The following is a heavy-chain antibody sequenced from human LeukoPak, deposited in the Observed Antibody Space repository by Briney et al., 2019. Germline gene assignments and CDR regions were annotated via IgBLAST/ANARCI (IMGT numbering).Heavy chain of an antibody. Sequence: SETLSLTCAVYGVSFSGYYWSWIRQPPGKGLEWIGEINHSGSTNYNPSLKSRVTIPVDTSKNQFSLKLSSVTAADTAVYYCARGSLWFGEDYWGQGTLVTVSS. CDR1: GVSFSGYY. CDR3: ARGSLWFGEDY. V-gene: IGHV4-34*01. D-gene: IGHD3-10*01. J-gene: IGHJ4*02. CDR2: INHSGST.